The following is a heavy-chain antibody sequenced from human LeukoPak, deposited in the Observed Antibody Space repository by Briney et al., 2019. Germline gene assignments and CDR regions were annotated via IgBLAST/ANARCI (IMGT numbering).Heavy chain of an antibody. Sequence: GGSLRLSCAASGFTFSSYWMNWVRQAPGKGLEWVSYISSSGSTIYYADSVKGRFTISRDNAKNPLYLQMNSLRAEDTAVYYCATLPRYIAVAGTFYSDYWGQGTLVTVSS. CDR2: ISSSGSTI. CDR3: ATLPRYIAVAGTFYSDY. D-gene: IGHD6-19*01. V-gene: IGHV3-48*04. J-gene: IGHJ4*02. CDR1: GFTFSSYW.